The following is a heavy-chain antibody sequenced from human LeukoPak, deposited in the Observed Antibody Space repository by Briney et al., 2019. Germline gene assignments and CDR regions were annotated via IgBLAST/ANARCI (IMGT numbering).Heavy chain of an antibody. CDR2: ISSSSGTI. D-gene: IGHD2-15*01. CDR3: ATNRSNDGSLPNDY. CDR1: GFTFSDFS. Sequence: GGSLRLSCAASGFTFSDFSMNWVRQAPGKGLEWLSYISSSSGTIWYADSVKGRFTSSRDNAKNSLYLQMNSLRDEDTAVYYCATNRSNDGSLPNDYLGQGTLVTVSS. V-gene: IGHV3-48*02. J-gene: IGHJ4*02.